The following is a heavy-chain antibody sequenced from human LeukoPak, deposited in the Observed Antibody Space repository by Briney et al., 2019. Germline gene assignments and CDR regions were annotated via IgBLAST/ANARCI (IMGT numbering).Heavy chain of an antibody. CDR2: ISGSGGST. Sequence: PGGSLRLSCAASGFTFSSYAMSWVRQAPGKGLEWVSAISGSGGSTYYADSVKGRFTISRDNSKNTLYLQMNSLRAEDTAVYYCATRRGYCSSTSCRKYYFDYWGQGTLVTVSS. CDR3: ATRRGYCSSTSCRKYYFDY. V-gene: IGHV3-23*01. J-gene: IGHJ4*02. D-gene: IGHD2-2*01. CDR1: GFTFSSYA.